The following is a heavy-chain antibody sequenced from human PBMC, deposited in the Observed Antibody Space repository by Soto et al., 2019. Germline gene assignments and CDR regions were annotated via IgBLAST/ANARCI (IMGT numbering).Heavy chain of an antibody. J-gene: IGHJ4*02. CDR2: LIPIFGTA. D-gene: IGHD1-1*01. Sequence: QVQLVQSGAEVKKPGSSVRVSCKAPGGTFSNYPFSWVRQAPGQGLEWMGGLIPIFGTADYARKFQGRVTITPDRSSNTVYMDLTSLTSEDSAVYYCARVLEFRDGHIPHFHYWGPGTLVTVSS. CDR1: GGTFSNYP. V-gene: IGHV1-69*06. CDR3: ARVLEFRDGHIPHFHY.